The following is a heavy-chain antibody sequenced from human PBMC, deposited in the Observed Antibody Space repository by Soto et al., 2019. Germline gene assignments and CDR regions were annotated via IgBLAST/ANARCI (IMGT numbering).Heavy chain of an antibody. D-gene: IGHD3-22*01. CDR1: GFTFSHYG. V-gene: IGHV3-30*18. CDR3: AKLTWGFNYYDRSEYRATDNDAFDI. Sequence: QMQLVESGGGVVQPGTSLRVSCAASGFTFSHYGIHWVRQAPGKGLEWVAVVSYDGGIKLYADYVRDRFAISRDNSKNTLYLQMYSLGPDDTAVYYCAKLTWGFNYYDRSEYRATDNDAFDIWGQGTMVTVSS. CDR2: VSYDGGIK. J-gene: IGHJ3*02.